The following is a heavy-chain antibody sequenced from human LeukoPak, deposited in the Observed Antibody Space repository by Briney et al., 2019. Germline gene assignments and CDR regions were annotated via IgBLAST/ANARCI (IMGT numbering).Heavy chain of an antibody. J-gene: IGHJ6*02. V-gene: IGHV4-4*07. CDR3: ARAGSSGWSYYYYCGMDV. CDR1: GGSISSYY. Sequence: SETLSLTCTVSGGSISSYYWGWIRQPAGEGLEWVGRIYTSGSTNYNPSLKSRVTMSVDTSKNQFSLKLSSVTAADTAVYYCARAGSSGWSYYYYCGMDVWGQGTTVTVSS. CDR2: IYTSGST. D-gene: IGHD6-19*01.